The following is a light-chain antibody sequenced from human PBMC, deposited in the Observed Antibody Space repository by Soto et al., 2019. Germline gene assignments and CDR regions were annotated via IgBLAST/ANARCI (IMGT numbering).Light chain of an antibody. CDR3: QQQYAWPSRT. CDR2: DAS. Sequence: EVVLTQSPATLSLSPGERATLSCRASQSVGPSVGWYQQKPGQAPRLLIYDASNRATGLPARFSGSGSGTAYSLPTSSLVPVDFSAYYCQQQYAWPSRTFGGGTRVEVK. J-gene: IGKJ4*01. V-gene: IGKV3-11*01. CDR1: QSVGPS.